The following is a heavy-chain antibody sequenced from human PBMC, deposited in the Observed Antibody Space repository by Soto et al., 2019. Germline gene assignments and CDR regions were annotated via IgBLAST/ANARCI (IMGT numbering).Heavy chain of an antibody. CDR2: VDPSDSYT. D-gene: IGHD2-15*01. CDR1: GYSFTSYW. J-gene: IGHJ3*02. CDR3: ARPVLRYSSGRGAFDI. Sequence: GESLKISCKGSGYSFTSYWISWVRQMPGKGLEWMGRVDPSDSYTNYSPSFQGHVTISADKSISTAYLQWSSLKASDTAMYYCARPVLRYSSGRGAFDIWGQGTMVTVSS. V-gene: IGHV5-10-1*01.